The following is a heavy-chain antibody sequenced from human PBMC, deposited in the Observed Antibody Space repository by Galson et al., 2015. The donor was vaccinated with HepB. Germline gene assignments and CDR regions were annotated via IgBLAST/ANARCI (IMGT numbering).Heavy chain of an antibody. CDR3: ARDPPNLLWFGEGPYYGMDV. J-gene: IGHJ6*02. Sequence: SVKVSCKASGGTFSSYAISWVRQAPGQGLEWMGGIIPIFGTANYAQKFQGRVTITADESTSTAYMELSSLRSEDTAVYYCARDPPNLLWFGEGPYYGMDVWGQGTTVTVSS. D-gene: IGHD3-10*01. CDR1: GGTFSSYA. V-gene: IGHV1-69*13. CDR2: IIPIFGTA.